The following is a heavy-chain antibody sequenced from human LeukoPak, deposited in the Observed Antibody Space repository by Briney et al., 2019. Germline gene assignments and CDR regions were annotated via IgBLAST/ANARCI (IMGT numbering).Heavy chain of an antibody. Sequence: GGSLRLSCAASGFTFSSYWMSWVRQAPGKGLEWVANIKQDGSEKYYVDSVKGRFTISRDNAKNSLYLQMNSLRAEDTAVYYCARDVVVVAATAGIDYWGQGTLVTVSS. J-gene: IGHJ4*02. V-gene: IGHV3-7*01. D-gene: IGHD2-15*01. CDR3: ARDVVVVAATAGIDY. CDR2: IKQDGSEK. CDR1: GFTFSSYW.